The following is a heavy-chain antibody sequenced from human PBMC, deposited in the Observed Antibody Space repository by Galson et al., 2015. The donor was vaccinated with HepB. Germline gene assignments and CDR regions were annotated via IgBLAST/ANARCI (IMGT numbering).Heavy chain of an antibody. CDR1: GFSLTTSLVS. D-gene: IGHD1-1*01. V-gene: IGHV2-5*02. J-gene: IGHJ4*02. Sequence: PALVKPTQTLTLTCTLSGFSLTTSLVSVGWIRQPPGKAPEWLALIYRDNDKRYSPSLKSRLTITKDTSKNQVALTMTNVDPVDTATYYCGHRKTYNGNWDGGFFDYWGQGAQVTVSS. CDR3: GHRKTYNGNWDGGFFDY. CDR2: IYRDNDK.